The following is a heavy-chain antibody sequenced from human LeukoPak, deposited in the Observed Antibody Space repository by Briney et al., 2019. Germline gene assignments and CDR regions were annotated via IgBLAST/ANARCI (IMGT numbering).Heavy chain of an antibody. CDR1: GGSISSYY. D-gene: IGHD2-2*01. CDR2: IYYSGST. J-gene: IGHJ5*02. CDR3: ATQLTYCSSTSCYGWFDP. V-gene: IGHV4-59*04. Sequence: SETLSLTCTVSGGSISSYYWSWIRQPPGKGLEWIGYIYYSGSTYYNPSLKSRVTISVDTSKNQFSLKLSSVTAADTAVYYCATQLTYCSSTSCYGWFDPWGQGTLVTVSS.